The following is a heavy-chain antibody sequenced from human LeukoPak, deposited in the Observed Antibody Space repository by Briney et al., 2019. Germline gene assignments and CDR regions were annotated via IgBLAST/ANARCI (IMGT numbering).Heavy chain of an antibody. CDR2: IIPIFGTA. V-gene: IGHV1-69*05. CDR1: GGTFSSYA. D-gene: IGHD6-6*01. J-gene: IGHJ5*02. Sequence: SVKVSCKASGGTFSSYAISWVRQAPGQGLEWMGRIIPIFGTANYAQKFQGRVTITTDESTSTAYMELSSLRSGDTAVYYCARDHSSSGEGNWFDPWGQGTLVTVSS. CDR3: ARDHSSSGEGNWFDP.